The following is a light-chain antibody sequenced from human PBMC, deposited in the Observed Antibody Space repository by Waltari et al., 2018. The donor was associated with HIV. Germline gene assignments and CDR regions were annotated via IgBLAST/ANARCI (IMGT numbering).Light chain of an antibody. CDR3: QQYYSSPPYT. V-gene: IGKV4-1*01. CDR1: QTVFYTSNNKNY. Sequence: DTVMTQSPDSLAVSLGERATINCKSSQTVFYTSNNKNYLAWYQQKPGQPPKLLIYWASMRDSGVPDRFSGSGSGTDFTLTISRLQTEDVAVYYCQQYYSSPPYTFGQGTKLEIK. CDR2: WAS. J-gene: IGKJ2*01.